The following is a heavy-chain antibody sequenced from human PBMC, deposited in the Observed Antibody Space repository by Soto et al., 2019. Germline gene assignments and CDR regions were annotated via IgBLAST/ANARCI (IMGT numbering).Heavy chain of an antibody. CDR1: GGSFSGYY. Sequence: PSETLSLTCAVYGGSFSGYYWSWIRQPPGKGLEWIGEINHSGSTNYNPSLKSRVTISVDTSKNQSSLKLSSVTAADTAVYYCARGAGWYNWNYADYWGQGTLVTVSS. CDR2: INHSGST. V-gene: IGHV4-34*01. CDR3: ARGAGWYNWNYADY. D-gene: IGHD1-20*01. J-gene: IGHJ4*02.